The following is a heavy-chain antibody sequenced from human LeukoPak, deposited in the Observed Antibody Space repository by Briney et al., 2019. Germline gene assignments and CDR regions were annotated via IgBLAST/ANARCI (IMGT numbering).Heavy chain of an antibody. V-gene: IGHV3-7*01. CDR3: ARDFYFDWFSQFDY. CDR1: GFTFNNYW. D-gene: IGHD3-9*01. CDR2: IKQDGSEI. Sequence: PGGSLKLSCPASGFTFNNYWMSWVGQPPGRGREGLPKIKQDGSEIYYVDSVKGRFTISRDNAKNSLSLQMNSLRAEDTAVYYCARDFYFDWFSQFDYWGQGTLVTVSS. J-gene: IGHJ4*02.